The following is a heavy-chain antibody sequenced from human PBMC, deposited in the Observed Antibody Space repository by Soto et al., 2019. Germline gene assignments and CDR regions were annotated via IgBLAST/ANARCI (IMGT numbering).Heavy chain of an antibody. CDR1: GYTFTGYY. Sequence: ASVKVSCKASGYTFTGYYMHWVRQAPGQGLEWMGWINPNSGGTNYAQKFQGRVAMTRDTSISTAYMELSRLRSDDTAVYYCARDYYDSNPFDYWGQGTLVTVSS. J-gene: IGHJ4*02. CDR3: ARDYYDSNPFDY. D-gene: IGHD3-22*01. V-gene: IGHV1-2*02. CDR2: INPNSGGT.